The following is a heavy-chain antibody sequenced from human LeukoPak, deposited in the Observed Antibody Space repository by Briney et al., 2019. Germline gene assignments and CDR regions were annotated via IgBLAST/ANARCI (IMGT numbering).Heavy chain of an antibody. J-gene: IGHJ6*02. V-gene: IGHV1-69*01. CDR1: GGTFSSYA. CDR2: IIPIFGTA. D-gene: IGHD3-22*01. CDR3: ANGYYDSSGYLPYYYYGMDV. Sequence: ASVTVSCKASGGTFSSYAISWVRQAPGQGLEWMGGIIPIFGTANYAQKFQGRVTITADESTSTAYMELSSLRSEDTAVYYCANGYYDSSGYLPYYYYGMDVWGQGTTVTVSS.